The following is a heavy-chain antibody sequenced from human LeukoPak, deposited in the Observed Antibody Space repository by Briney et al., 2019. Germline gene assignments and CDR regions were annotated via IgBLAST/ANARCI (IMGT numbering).Heavy chain of an antibody. CDR2: INHSGST. Sequence: SETLCLTCAVYGGSFSGYYWSWIRQPPGKGLEWIGEINHSGSTNYNPSLKSRVTVSVDTSKNQFSLKLSSVTAADTAVYYCARGSSVLRFFGNWFDPWGQGTLVTISS. V-gene: IGHV4-34*01. CDR1: GGSFSGYY. D-gene: IGHD3-3*01. CDR3: ARGSSVLRFFGNWFDP. J-gene: IGHJ5*02.